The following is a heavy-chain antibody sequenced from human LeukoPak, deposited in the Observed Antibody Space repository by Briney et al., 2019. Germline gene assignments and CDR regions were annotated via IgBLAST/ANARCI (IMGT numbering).Heavy chain of an antibody. V-gene: IGHV4-39*01. CDR1: GLTFSNYW. D-gene: IGHD6-25*01. J-gene: IGHJ4*02. Sequence: GSLRLSCVVSGLTFSNYWMIWVRQPPGKGLEWIGSIYYDGSTYYNPSLKSRVTISVDTSKNQFSLKLSSVTAADTAVYYCARRRYSSGYIDYWGQGTLVTVSS. CDR3: ARRRYSSGYIDY. CDR2: IYYDGST.